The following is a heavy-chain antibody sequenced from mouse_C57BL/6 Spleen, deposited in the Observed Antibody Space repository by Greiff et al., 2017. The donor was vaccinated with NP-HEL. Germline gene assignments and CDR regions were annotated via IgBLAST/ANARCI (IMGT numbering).Heavy chain of an antibody. CDR1: GYTFTEYT. V-gene: IGHV1-62-2*01. CDR2: FYPGSGSI. D-gene: IGHD1-1*01. J-gene: IGHJ3*01. CDR3: ARHAEELYYYGSSYTGWFAY. Sequence: QVQLQQSGAELVKPGASVKLSCKASGYTFTEYTIHWVKQRSGQGLEWIGWFYPGSGSIKYNEKFKDKATLTADKSSSTVYMELSRLTSEDSAVYFCARHAEELYYYGSSYTGWFAYWGQGTLVTVSA.